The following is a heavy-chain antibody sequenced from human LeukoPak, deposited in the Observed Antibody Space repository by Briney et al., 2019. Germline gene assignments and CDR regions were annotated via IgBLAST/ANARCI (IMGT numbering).Heavy chain of an antibody. Sequence: GGSLRLSCAASGFTFSSYAMSWVRQAPGKGLEWVSAISGSGGSTYYADSVKGRFTISRDNSKNTLYLQINSLRAEDTAVYYCAKDDSPGSPSFLFDYWGQGTLVTVSS. CDR1: GFTFSSYA. D-gene: IGHD2-2*01. CDR3: AKDDSPGSPSFLFDY. V-gene: IGHV3-23*01. J-gene: IGHJ4*02. CDR2: ISGSGGST.